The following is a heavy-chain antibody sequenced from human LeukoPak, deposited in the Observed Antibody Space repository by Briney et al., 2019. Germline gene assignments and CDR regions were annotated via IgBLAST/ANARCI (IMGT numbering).Heavy chain of an antibody. CDR1: GFTFSSYG. D-gene: IGHD3/OR15-3a*01. CDR3: ARSHSVWTSFDY. V-gene: IGHV3-30*02. Sequence: GGSLRLSCAASGFTFSSYGMHWVRQAPGKGLEWVAFIRYDGSNKYYADSVKGRFTISRDNSKNTLYLQMNSLRAEDTAVYYCARSHSVWTSFDYWGQGTLVTVSS. J-gene: IGHJ4*02. CDR2: IRYDGSNK.